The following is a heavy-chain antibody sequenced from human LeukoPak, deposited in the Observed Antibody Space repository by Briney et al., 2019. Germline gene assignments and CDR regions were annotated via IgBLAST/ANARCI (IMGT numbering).Heavy chain of an antibody. CDR1: GFIVSHKC. Sequence: PGGSLRLSCAASGFIVSHKCMAWVRQAPGKGLEWLSIIYTAGNTVSAESVKGRFIISRDNSRNTVHLQMNSLRDDDTAVYYCARGQIDLLRNYFDSWGPGTLVAVSS. CDR2: IYTAGNT. V-gene: IGHV3-66*01. D-gene: IGHD3-22*01. CDR3: ARGQIDLLRNYFDS. J-gene: IGHJ4*02.